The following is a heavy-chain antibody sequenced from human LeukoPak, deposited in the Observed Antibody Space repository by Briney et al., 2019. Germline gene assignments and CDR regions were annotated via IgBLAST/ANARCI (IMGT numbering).Heavy chain of an antibody. J-gene: IGHJ4*02. CDR1: GGSISSYY. V-gene: IGHV4-30-4*08. CDR3: ARAGLGGSRTYYKTSYDY. D-gene: IGHD3-10*01. CDR2: IYYSGST. Sequence: SETLSLTCTVSGGSISSYYWSWIRQPPGKGLEWIGYIYYSGSTYYHPSLKSRVTTSVDTSKNQFSLRLSSVTAADTAVYYCARAGLGGSRTYYKTSYDYWGQGTLVTVSS.